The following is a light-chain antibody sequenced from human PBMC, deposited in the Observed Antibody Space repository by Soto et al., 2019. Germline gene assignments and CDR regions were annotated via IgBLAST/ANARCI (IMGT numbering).Light chain of an antibody. V-gene: IGKV1-5*03. Sequence: DIQMTQSPSTLSASVGDRVTITCRASQRISSWLVWYQQKPGKAPKLLIFLASTFESGVASRFSGSGSGTAFTRTISSLQPDDSATYYCQQYHSYPFTFGGGTKVEIK. CDR3: QQYHSYPFT. CDR2: LAS. CDR1: QRISSW. J-gene: IGKJ4*01.